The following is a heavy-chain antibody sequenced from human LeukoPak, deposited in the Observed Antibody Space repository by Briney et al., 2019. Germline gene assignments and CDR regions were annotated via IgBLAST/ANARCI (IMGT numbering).Heavy chain of an antibody. Sequence: GGSLRLSCAAPGFTFSSYSMNWVRQAPGKGLEWVSSISSSSSYIYYADSVKGRFTISRDNAKNSLYLQMNSLRAEDTAVYYCARDKTSHPFDYWGQGTLVTVSS. CDR1: GFTFSSYS. J-gene: IGHJ4*02. CDR2: ISSSSSYI. CDR3: ARDKTSHPFDY. V-gene: IGHV3-21*01.